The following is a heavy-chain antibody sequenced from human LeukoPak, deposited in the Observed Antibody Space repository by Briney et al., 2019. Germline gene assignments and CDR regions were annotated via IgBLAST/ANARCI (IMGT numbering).Heavy chain of an antibody. CDR2: IYYSGST. J-gene: IGHJ4*02. CDR1: SNY. CDR3: ARLVSEQ. Sequence: SNYWMSWVRQPPGKGLEWIGSIYYSGSTYYNPSLKSRVTISVDTSKNQFSLKLSSVTAADTAVYYCARLVSEQWGQGTLVTVSS. V-gene: IGHV4-39*01. D-gene: IGHD2-21*01.